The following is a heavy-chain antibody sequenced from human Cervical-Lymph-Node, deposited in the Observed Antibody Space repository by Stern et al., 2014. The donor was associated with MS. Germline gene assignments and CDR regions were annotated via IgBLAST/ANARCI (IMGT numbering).Heavy chain of an antibody. D-gene: IGHD1-1*01. CDR2: ILPNNGGT. CDR3: ARASTTANNYYDGVDV. J-gene: IGHJ6*02. CDR1: GFTFTDYY. Sequence: VQLVQSGPEVKNPGASVKVSCKASGFTFTDYYMQWIRQAPGQGLELMGWILPNNGGTRSAQKFQGWVSMTRDTSTSTAYMELSRLRSDDTAIYYCARASTTANNYYDGVDVWGQGTTVTVTS. V-gene: IGHV1-2*04.